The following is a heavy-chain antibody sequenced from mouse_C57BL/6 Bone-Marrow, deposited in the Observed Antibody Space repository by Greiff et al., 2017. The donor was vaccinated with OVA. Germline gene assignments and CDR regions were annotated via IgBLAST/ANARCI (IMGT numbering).Heavy chain of an antibody. J-gene: IGHJ1*03. CDR1: GFNIKDDY. D-gene: IGHD1-1*01. Sequence: EVQRVESGAELVRPGASVKLSCTASGFNIKDDYMHWVKQRPEQGLVWIGWIDPENGDTEYASKFQGKATITADTSSHTAYLQLSSLTSEDNAVYYCTSGSSYPFRYFDVWGTGTTVTVSA. CDR2: IDPENGDT. CDR3: TSGSSYPFRYFDV. V-gene: IGHV14-4*01.